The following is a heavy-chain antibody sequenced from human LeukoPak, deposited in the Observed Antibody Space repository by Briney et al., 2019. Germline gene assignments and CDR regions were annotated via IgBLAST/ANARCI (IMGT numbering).Heavy chain of an antibody. CDR3: ASVYSSGWYFDY. J-gene: IGHJ4*02. V-gene: IGHV1-2*02. D-gene: IGHD6-19*01. CDR1: GYTFTGYY. CDR2: INPNNGDT. Sequence: GASVKVSCKASGYTFTGYYMHWVRQAPGQGLEWMGWINPNNGDTNYAQKFQGRVTMTRDTSISTAYMELSSLRSDDTAVYYCASVYSSGWYFDYWGQGTLVTVSS.